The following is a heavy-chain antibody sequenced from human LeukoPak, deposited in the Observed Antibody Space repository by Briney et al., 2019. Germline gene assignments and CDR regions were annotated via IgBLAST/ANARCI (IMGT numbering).Heavy chain of an antibody. Sequence: GASVKVSCKASGYTFTGYYMHWVRQATGQGLEWMGWINPNSGGTNYAQKFQGRVTMTRDTSISTAYMELSRLRSDDTAVYYCARGYSGYDRTPYYYGMDVWGQGTTVTVSS. CDR1: GYTFTGYY. V-gene: IGHV1-2*02. J-gene: IGHJ6*02. CDR2: INPNSGGT. D-gene: IGHD5-12*01. CDR3: ARGYSGYDRTPYYYGMDV.